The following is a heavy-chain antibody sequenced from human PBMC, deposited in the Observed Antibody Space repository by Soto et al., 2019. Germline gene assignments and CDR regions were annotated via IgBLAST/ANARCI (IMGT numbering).Heavy chain of an antibody. D-gene: IGHD2-15*01. J-gene: IGHJ6*02. Sequence: SETLSLTCNVSGGSITGAYYWNWIRQHPGKGLEWIGSIHYRGTTDYNPSLKSRTTISLDRSKNQFALKLSSVTAADTAVYYCARVRDSFGLDVWGQGTTVTVSS. CDR2: IHYRGTT. CDR1: GGSITGAYY. CDR3: ARVRDSFGLDV. V-gene: IGHV4-31*03.